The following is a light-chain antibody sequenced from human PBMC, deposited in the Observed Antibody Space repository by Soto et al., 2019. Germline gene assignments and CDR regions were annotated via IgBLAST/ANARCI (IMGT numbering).Light chain of an antibody. Sequence: DIQRTQSPSTLSASVGDRVTITCRASQSISSWLAWYQQKPGKAPKLLIYDASSLESGVPSRFSGSGSGTEFTLTLSSLQPDDFATYYCQQYNSYWTFCQGTKVEIK. CDR2: DAS. V-gene: IGKV1-5*01. J-gene: IGKJ1*01. CDR3: QQYNSYWT. CDR1: QSISSW.